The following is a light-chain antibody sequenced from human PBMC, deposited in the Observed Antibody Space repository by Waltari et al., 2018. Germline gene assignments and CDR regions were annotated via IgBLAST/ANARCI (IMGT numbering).Light chain of an antibody. J-gene: IGKJ3*01. Sequence: DIVMTQSPDSLAVSLGDRATITCKSSPSVLYSSNNKNYLAWYQQKPGQPPKLLIYWASTRESGVPDRFSGSGSGADFTLTISSLQAEDVAVYYCQQYYSSPFTFGPGTKVDIK. V-gene: IGKV4-1*01. CDR1: PSVLYSSNNKNY. CDR2: WAS. CDR3: QQYYSSPFT.